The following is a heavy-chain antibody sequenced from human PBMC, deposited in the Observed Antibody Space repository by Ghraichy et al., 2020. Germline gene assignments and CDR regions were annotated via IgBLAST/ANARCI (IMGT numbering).Heavy chain of an antibody. CDR2: ISGSGGST. J-gene: IGHJ5*02. CDR3: AKDLRDYDFWSGYYSVGDWFDP. D-gene: IGHD3-3*01. Sequence: GGSLRLSCAASGFTFSSYAMSWVRQAPGKGLEWVSAISGSGGSTYYADSVKGRFTISRDNSKNTLYLQMNSLRAEDTAVYYCAKDLRDYDFWSGYYSVGDWFDPWGQGTLVTVSS. V-gene: IGHV3-23*01. CDR1: GFTFSSYA.